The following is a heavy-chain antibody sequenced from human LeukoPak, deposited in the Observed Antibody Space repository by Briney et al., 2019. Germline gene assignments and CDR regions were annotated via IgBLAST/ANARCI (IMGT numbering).Heavy chain of an antibody. J-gene: IGHJ4*02. CDR1: GFSFSSYW. V-gene: IGHV3-7*05. CDR2: IKQDGSEK. CDR3: ARLKDFPNFDY. Sequence: GGSLRLSCAASGFSFSSYWMSWVRQTPGKRLEWVAHIKQDGSEKYYVDSVRGRLTISRDNARNLLYLQMNSLRAGDTAVYYCARLKDFPNFDYWGQGTLVSVSS.